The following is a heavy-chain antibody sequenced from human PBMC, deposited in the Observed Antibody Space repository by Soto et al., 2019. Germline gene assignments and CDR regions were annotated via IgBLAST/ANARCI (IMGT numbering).Heavy chain of an antibody. CDR2: ISYDGSNK. Sequence: QVQLVESGGGVVQPGRSLRLSCAASGFTFSSYGMHWVRQAPGKGLEWVAVISYDGSNKYYADSVKGRFTISRDNSKNTLYLQMNRLRAEDTAVYYCAKSVAIFGVVIIPVYYFDYWGQGTLVTVSS. V-gene: IGHV3-30*18. D-gene: IGHD3-3*01. J-gene: IGHJ4*02. CDR3: AKSVAIFGVVIIPVYYFDY. CDR1: GFTFSSYG.